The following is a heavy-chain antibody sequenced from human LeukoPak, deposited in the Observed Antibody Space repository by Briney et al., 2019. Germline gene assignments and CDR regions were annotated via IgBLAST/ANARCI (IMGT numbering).Heavy chain of an antibody. CDR3: ARVASRLWFDYFDY. CDR1: GYTFTSYG. D-gene: IGHD5-18*01. V-gene: IGHV1-18*01. CDR2: ISAYNGNT. J-gene: IGHJ4*02. Sequence: ASVKVSCKASGYTFTSYGISWVRQAPGQGLEWMGWISAYNGNTNYAQKLQGRVTMTTDTSTSTAYMELRSLRSDDTAVYYCARVASRLWFDYFDYWGQGTLVTVSS.